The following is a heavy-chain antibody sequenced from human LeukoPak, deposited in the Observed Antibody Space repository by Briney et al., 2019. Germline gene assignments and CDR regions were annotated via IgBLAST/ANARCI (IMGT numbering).Heavy chain of an antibody. V-gene: IGHV3-30-3*01. J-gene: IGHJ3*02. CDR3: ARAGLVESAFDI. CDR1: GFTFSSYA. Sequence: GGSLRLSCAASGFTFSSYAMHWVRQAPGKGLEWVAVISYDGSNEYYADSVKGRFTISRDNSKNTLYLQMNSLRAEDTAVYYCARAGLVESAFDIRGQGTMVTVSS. CDR2: ISYDGSNE. D-gene: IGHD6-19*01.